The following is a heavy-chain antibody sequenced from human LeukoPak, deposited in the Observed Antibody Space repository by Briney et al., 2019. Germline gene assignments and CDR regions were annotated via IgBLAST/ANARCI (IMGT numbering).Heavy chain of an antibody. CDR3: ARGVWFGDQYYFDY. J-gene: IGHJ4*02. CDR1: GGTFSSYA. V-gene: IGHV1-69*06. Sequence: ASVKVSCKASGGTFSSYAISWVRQAPGQGLEWMGGIIPIFGTADYAQKFQGRVTITADKSTSTAYMELSSLRSEDTAVYYCARGVWFGDQYYFDYWGQGTLVTVSS. D-gene: IGHD3-10*01. CDR2: IIPIFGTA.